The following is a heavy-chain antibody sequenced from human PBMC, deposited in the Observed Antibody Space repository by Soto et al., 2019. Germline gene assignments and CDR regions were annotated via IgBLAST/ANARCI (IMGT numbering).Heavy chain of an antibody. J-gene: IGHJ4*02. Sequence: QVQLQESGPGLVKPSQTLSLTCTVSGGSISSGGYYWSWIRQHPGKGLEWIGYIYYSGSTYYNPSLKSRVTLSVDTSKNQCSLKLSSVTAADTAVYYCARISSGYTSGVYWGQGTLVTVSS. D-gene: IGHD3-22*01. CDR2: IYYSGST. CDR3: ARISSGYTSGVY. V-gene: IGHV4-31*03. CDR1: GGSISSGGYY.